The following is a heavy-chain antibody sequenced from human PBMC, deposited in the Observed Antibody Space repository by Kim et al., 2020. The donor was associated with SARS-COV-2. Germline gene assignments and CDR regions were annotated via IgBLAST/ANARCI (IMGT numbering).Heavy chain of an antibody. CDR3: ARDGVGAIPY. CDR2: ISYDGSNK. D-gene: IGHD1-26*01. CDR1: GFTFSSYA. Sequence: GGSLRLSCAASGFTFSSYAMHWVRQAPGKGLEWVAVISYDGSNKYYADSVKGRFTISRDNSKNTLYLQMNSLRAEDTAVYYCARDGVGAIPYWGQGTLVTVSS. J-gene: IGHJ4*02. V-gene: IGHV3-30*04.